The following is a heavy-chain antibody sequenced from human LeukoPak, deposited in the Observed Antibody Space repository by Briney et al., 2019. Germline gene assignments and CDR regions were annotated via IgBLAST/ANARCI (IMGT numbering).Heavy chain of an antibody. D-gene: IGHD5-18*01. Sequence: PGGSLRLSCAASGFTFSDYYMSWIPQAPGKGLEWVSYISYGGSTIYYADSVKGRFTISRDNAKNSLYLQMNSLRDEDTAVYYCARKGRYSYGPLDYWGQGTLVTVSS. J-gene: IGHJ4*02. V-gene: IGHV3-11*01. CDR2: ISYGGSTI. CDR1: GFTFSDYY. CDR3: ARKGRYSYGPLDY.